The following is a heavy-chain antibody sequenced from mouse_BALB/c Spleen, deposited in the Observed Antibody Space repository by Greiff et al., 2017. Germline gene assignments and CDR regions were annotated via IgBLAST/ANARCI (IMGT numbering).Heavy chain of an antibody. CDR3: ARDREYGNFDY. J-gene: IGHJ2*01. D-gene: IGHD2-10*02. CDR2: ISYDGSN. CDR1: GYSITSGYY. V-gene: IGHV3-6*02. Sequence: DVKLQESGPGLVKPSQSLSLTCSVTGYSITSGYYWNWIRQFPGNKLEWMGYISYDGSNNYNPSLKNRISITRDTSKNQFFLKLNSVTTEDTATYYCARDREYGNFDYWGQGTTLTVSS.